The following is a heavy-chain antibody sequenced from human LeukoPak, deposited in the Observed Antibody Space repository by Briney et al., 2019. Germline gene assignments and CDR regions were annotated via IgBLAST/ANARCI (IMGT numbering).Heavy chain of an antibody. D-gene: IGHD5-18*01. Sequence: GASVKVSCKASGYTFTSYYMHWVRQAPGQGLEWMGIINPSGGSTSYAQKFQARVTMTRDTSTSTVYMELSSLRSEDTAVYYCARDPEDSYGLDRGGYWGQGTLVTVSS. J-gene: IGHJ4*02. CDR3: ARDPEDSYGLDRGGY. CDR1: GYTFTSYY. V-gene: IGHV1-46*01. CDR2: INPSGGST.